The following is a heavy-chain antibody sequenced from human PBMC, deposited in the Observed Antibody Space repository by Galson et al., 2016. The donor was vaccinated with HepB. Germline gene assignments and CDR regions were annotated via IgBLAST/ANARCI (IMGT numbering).Heavy chain of an antibody. J-gene: IGHJ4*02. CDR1: GFTFSRSD. V-gene: IGHV3-30*18. Sequence: SLRLSCAASGFTFSRSDVYWVRQAPGKGLEWVAVTSYDGSNEYYADSVKGRFTISRDNSKNTLYLQMNSLRAEDTAVYYCAKPETRPYDILTGYSHFDYWGQGTLVTVSS. CDR3: AKPETRPYDILTGYSHFDY. CDR2: TSYDGSNE. D-gene: IGHD3-9*01.